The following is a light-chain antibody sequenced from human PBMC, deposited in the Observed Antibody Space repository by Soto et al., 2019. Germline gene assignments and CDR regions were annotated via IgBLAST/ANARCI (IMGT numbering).Light chain of an antibody. Sequence: QSVLTQPASVSGSPGQWITISCTGTSSDVGNYNFVSWYQHHAGTAPKLIIYQVTNRPSGVSDRFSGSKSGDTASLTISGLQAEDEADYYCTSYTAFSTDILFGGGTKVTVL. CDR3: TSYTAFSTDIL. CDR2: QVT. J-gene: IGLJ2*01. V-gene: IGLV2-14*01. CDR1: SSDVGNYNF.